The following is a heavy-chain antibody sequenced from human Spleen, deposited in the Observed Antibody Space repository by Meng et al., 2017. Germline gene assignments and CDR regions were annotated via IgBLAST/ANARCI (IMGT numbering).Heavy chain of an antibody. Sequence: ASVKVSCKASGYTFTSYDINWVRQATGQGLEWMGWMNPNSGNTGYAQKFQGRVTMTRNTSISTAYMELSSLRSEDTAVYYCARVGLPDSDLGMDVWGQGTMVTVSS. CDR1: GYTFTSYD. CDR2: MNPNSGNT. CDR3: ARVGLPDSDLGMDV. J-gene: IGHJ6*02. V-gene: IGHV1-8*01.